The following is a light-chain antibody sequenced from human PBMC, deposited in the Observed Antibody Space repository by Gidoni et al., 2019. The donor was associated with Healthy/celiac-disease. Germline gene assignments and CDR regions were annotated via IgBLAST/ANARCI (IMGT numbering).Light chain of an antibody. CDR2: GAS. CDR3: QQYGSSLIP. J-gene: IGKJ5*01. CDR1: QSVSSSY. V-gene: IGKV3-20*01. Sequence: EIVLTQSTCTLSLSPGERATLSCRASQSVSSSYLAWYQQKPGQAPRLLIYGASSRATGIPDRFSGSGSGTDFTLTISRLEPEDFALYYCQQYGSSLIPFGQGTRLEIK.